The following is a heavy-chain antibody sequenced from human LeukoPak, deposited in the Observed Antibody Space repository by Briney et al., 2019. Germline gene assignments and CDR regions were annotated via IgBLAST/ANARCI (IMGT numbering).Heavy chain of an antibody. V-gene: IGHV4-34*01. CDR3: ARAYYDSSGLFYYYYYYMDV. CDR2: INHSGST. D-gene: IGHD3-22*01. J-gene: IGHJ6*03. Sequence: SETLSLTCAVYGGSFSGYYWSWIRQPPGKGLEWIGEINHSGSTNYNPSLKSRVTISVDTSKNQFSLKQSSVTAADTAVYYCARAYYDSSGLFYYYYYYMDVWGKGTTVTVSS. CDR1: GGSFSGYY.